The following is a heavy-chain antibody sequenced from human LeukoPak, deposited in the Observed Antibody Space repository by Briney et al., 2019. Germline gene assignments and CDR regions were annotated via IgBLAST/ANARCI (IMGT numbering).Heavy chain of an antibody. Sequence: GGSLRLSCAASGFTFSTYSMEWVRQAPGKGLEWVSYISSISSPIYYADSVKGRFTISRDNAKNPLYLQMNSLSDEDTAVYYCAGDLTGYSPYWGQGTLVTVSS. V-gene: IGHV3-48*02. CDR1: GFTFSTYS. CDR2: ISSISSPI. CDR3: AGDLTGYSPY. J-gene: IGHJ4*02. D-gene: IGHD1-26*01.